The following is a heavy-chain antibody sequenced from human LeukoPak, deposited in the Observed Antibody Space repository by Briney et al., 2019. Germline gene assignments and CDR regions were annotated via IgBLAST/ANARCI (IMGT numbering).Heavy chain of an antibody. CDR3: AKGPHRDY. Sequence: GGSLRLSCAASGFTFSNYAMSWVRQAPGKGLEWVSSLNGRGDSPYYADSVKGRFTISRDNSKNTLYLQMHSLRVEDTAVYYCAKGPHRDYWGQGTLHTVSS. V-gene: IGHV3-23*01. J-gene: IGHJ4*02. CDR2: LNGRGDSP. CDR1: GFTFSNYA.